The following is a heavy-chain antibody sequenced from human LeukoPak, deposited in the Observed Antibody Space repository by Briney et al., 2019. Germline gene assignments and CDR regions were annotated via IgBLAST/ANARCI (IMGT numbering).Heavy chain of an antibody. CDR3: ASSGAGRGSMFDP. CDR2: LYYSGRT. V-gene: IGHV4-59*11. Sequence: SETLSLTCTVSGGSISSLYWSWIRPPPGEGLEWVGYLYYSGRTNYNPSLKTRVSISVDTSKTQFSLKLSSVTAADTAVYYCASSGAGRGSMFDPWGQGTLVTVSS. CDR1: GGSISSLY. D-gene: IGHD3-10*01. J-gene: IGHJ5*02.